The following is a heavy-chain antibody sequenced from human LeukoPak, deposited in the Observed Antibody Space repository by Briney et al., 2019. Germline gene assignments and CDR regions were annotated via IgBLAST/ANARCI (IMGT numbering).Heavy chain of an antibody. D-gene: IGHD3-9*01. CDR3: AREGSNYDILTGYPNDYYYYMDV. Sequence: ASVKVSCKASGYTFTSYGISWVRQAPGQGLEWMGWISAYNGNTNYAQKLQGRVTMTTDTSTSTAYMELRSLRSDDTAVYYCAREGSNYDILTGYPNDYYYYMDVWGKGTTVTIS. CDR1: GYTFTSYG. J-gene: IGHJ6*03. V-gene: IGHV1-18*01. CDR2: ISAYNGNT.